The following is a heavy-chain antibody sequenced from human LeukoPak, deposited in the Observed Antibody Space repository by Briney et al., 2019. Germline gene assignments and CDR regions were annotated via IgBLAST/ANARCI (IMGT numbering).Heavy chain of an antibody. Sequence: GGSLRLSCAASGFTFSSYAMSWVRQAPGKGLMWVSQISTDGSQTFYADSVKGRFTISRDNAKNTLFLQMDSLRPEDTAVYYCVRSLRSADFWGQGTLVTVSS. J-gene: IGHJ4*02. CDR3: VRSLRSADF. CDR2: ISTDGSQT. V-gene: IGHV3-74*01. CDR1: GFTFSSYA.